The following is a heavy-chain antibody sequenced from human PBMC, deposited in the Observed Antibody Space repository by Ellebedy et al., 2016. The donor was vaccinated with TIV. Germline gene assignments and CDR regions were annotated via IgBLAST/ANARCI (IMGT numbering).Heavy chain of an antibody. Sequence: SETLSLTCAVSGVSISSSNYYWGWIRQPPGKGLEWIGSIHYSGSTYYNPSLKSRVTMSVDTSKNQFSLKLSSVTAADTAVYYCARLTTVTTRRTYWGQGTLVTVSS. D-gene: IGHD4-17*01. CDR1: GVSISSSNYY. CDR3: ARLTTVTTRRTY. J-gene: IGHJ4*02. CDR2: IHYSGST. V-gene: IGHV4-39*01.